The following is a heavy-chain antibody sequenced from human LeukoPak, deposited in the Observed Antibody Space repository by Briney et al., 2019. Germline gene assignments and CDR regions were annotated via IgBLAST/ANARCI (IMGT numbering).Heavy chain of an antibody. CDR3: ASTAMAPPYYYYGMDV. Sequence: GSSVKVSCKASGGTFSSYAISWVRQAPGQGLEWMGGIIPIFGTANYAQKFQGRVTITADGSTSTAYMELSSLRSEDTAVYYCASTAMAPPYYYYGMDVWGQGTTVTVSS. D-gene: IGHD5-18*01. J-gene: IGHJ6*02. V-gene: IGHV1-69*13. CDR1: GGTFSSYA. CDR2: IIPIFGTA.